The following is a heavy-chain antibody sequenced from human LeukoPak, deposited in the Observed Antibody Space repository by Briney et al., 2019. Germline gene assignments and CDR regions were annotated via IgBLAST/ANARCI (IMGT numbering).Heavy chain of an antibody. J-gene: IGHJ5*02. V-gene: IGHV4-38-2*02. CDR3: ARLLYYYGSGSHFKFLGKFDP. Sequence: NPSETLSLTCTVSGYSISSGYYWGWIRQPPGKGLEWIGSIYHSGSTNYNPSLKSRVTISVDTSKNQFSLKLSSVTAADTAVYYCARLLYYYGSGSHFKFLGKFDPWGQGTLVTVSS. D-gene: IGHD3-10*01. CDR2: IYHSGST. CDR1: GYSISSGYY.